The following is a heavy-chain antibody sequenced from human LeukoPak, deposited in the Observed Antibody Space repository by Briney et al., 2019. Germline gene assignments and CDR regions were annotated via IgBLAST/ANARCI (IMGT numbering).Heavy chain of an antibody. CDR3: ARRGTIAVPVFWFDP. D-gene: IGHD6-19*01. Sequence: GGSLRLSCAASGFTFSSYWMHWVRQAPGKGLEWVANIKQDGSEKYYLDSLEGRFSISRDNAKNSVYLQINRLRAEDTAAYYCARRGTIAVPVFWFDPWGQGTLVIVSS. CDR2: IKQDGSEK. V-gene: IGHV3-7*01. CDR1: GFTFSSYW. J-gene: IGHJ5*02.